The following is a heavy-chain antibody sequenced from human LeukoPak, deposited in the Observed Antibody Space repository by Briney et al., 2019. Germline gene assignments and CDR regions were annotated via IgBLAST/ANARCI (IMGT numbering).Heavy chain of an antibody. CDR1: GGSISSSSYY. J-gene: IGHJ3*02. V-gene: IGHV4-39*07. D-gene: IGHD3-10*01. Sequence: SETLSLTCTVSGGSISSSSYYWGWIRQPPGKGLEWIGSIYYSGSTYYNPSLKSRVTISVDTSKNQFSLKLSSVTAADTAVYYCARCPKLWFGELNAFDIWGQGTMVTVSS. CDR2: IYYSGST. CDR3: ARCPKLWFGELNAFDI.